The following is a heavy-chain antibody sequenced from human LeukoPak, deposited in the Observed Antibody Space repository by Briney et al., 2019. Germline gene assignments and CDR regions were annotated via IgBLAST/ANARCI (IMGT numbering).Heavy chain of an antibody. CDR3: ARAGYGLGGYTLYYYGMDV. CDR2: ISYDGSNK. Sequence: GGSLRLSCAASGFTFSTYAIHWVRQAPGRGLEWVAVISYDGSNKYYADSVKGRFTISRDNSKNTLYLQMNSLRDEDTAVYYCARAGYGLGGYTLYYYGMDVWGQGTTVTVS. J-gene: IGHJ6*02. V-gene: IGHV3-30*04. CDR1: GFTFSTYA. D-gene: IGHD3-10*01.